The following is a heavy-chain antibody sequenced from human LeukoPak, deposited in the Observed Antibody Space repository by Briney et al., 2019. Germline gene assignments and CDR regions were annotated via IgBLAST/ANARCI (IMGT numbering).Heavy chain of an antibody. CDR3: AKTKGDYDFWSGYTPYFFDY. CDR1: GFTLSSYW. CDR2: IKQDGSEK. Sequence: GGSLRLSCAASGFTLSSYWMSWVRQAPGKGLEWVANIKQDGSEKYYVDSVKGRFTISRDSARNSLYLQMNSLRAEDTAVYYCAKTKGDYDFWSGYTPYFFDYWGQGTLVTVSS. D-gene: IGHD3-3*01. V-gene: IGHV3-7*01. J-gene: IGHJ4*02.